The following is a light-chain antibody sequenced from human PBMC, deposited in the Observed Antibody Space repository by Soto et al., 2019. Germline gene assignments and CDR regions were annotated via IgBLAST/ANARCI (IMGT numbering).Light chain of an antibody. Sequence: DIQMTHAPSSLSASVAARVTITCRASQSISSCLNWYQQKPGKAPKLLIYAASSLQSGVPSRFSGSGSGTDFTLTISSLQPEDFATYYCQQDYNYWWTFGQRTKA. CDR2: AAS. V-gene: IGKV1-39*01. CDR3: QQDYNYWWT. CDR1: QSISSC. J-gene: IGKJ1*01.